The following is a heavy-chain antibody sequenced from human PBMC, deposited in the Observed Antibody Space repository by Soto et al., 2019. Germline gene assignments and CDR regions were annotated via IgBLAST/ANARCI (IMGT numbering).Heavy chain of an antibody. CDR2: ISGSGGST. Sequence: EVQLLESGGGLVQPGGSLRLSCAASGFTFSSYAMSWVRQAPGKGLEWVSAISGSGGSTYYADSVKGRFTISRDNFKSTLSMKMNSLRAEDTVVYHRVYGSTPLAQWGEGTLATVSS. J-gene: IGHJ4*02. CDR3: VYGSTPLAQ. D-gene: IGHD6-13*01. V-gene: IGHV3-23*01. CDR1: GFTFSSYA.